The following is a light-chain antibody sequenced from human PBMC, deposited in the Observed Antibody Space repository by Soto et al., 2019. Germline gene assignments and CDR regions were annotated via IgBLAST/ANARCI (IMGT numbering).Light chain of an antibody. Sequence: QSVLTQPPSASGTPGQRVTISCSGASSSIERNTVSWYQQLPGMAPKLLIYLNSRRPSGVPDRFSGSKSGTSASLSISGLQSEDEAEYCCATWDDSLNLLYVFGTGTKLTVL. CDR2: LNS. CDR3: ATWDDSLNLLYV. CDR1: SSSIERNT. V-gene: IGLV1-44*01. J-gene: IGLJ1*01.